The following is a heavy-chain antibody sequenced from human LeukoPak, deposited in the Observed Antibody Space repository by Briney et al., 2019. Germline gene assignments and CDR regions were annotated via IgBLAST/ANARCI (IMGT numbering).Heavy chain of an antibody. J-gene: IGHJ4*02. CDR2: ISRRSDYI. CDR1: GFTFNNYN. Sequence: PGGSLRLSCAASGFTFNNYNMNWVRQAPGKGLEWVSSISRRSDYIYYADSVKGRFTISRDNAKNSLYLQMNSLKAEDTAVYYCARDYDSSGYYSDYWGQGTLVTVSS. V-gene: IGHV3-21*06. CDR3: ARDYDSSGYYSDY. D-gene: IGHD3-22*01.